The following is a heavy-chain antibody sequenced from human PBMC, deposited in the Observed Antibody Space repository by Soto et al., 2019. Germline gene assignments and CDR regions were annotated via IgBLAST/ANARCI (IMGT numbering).Heavy chain of an antibody. D-gene: IGHD2-15*01. CDR1: GFPFSSRA. Sequence: EVQLLESGGGLVQPGGSLRLSCAASGFPFSSRAMSWVRQAPGKGLEWVSAISGSGTITYYADSVKGRFTISRDTSKNTLYLQMNSLRADDTAVYYCAEWARYCNGADCRAWGQGTLVTVSS. CDR2: ISGSGTIT. CDR3: AEWARYCNGADCRA. V-gene: IGHV3-23*01. J-gene: IGHJ5*02.